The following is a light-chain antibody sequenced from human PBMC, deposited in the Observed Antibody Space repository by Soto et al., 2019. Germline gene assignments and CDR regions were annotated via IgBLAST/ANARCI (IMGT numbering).Light chain of an antibody. CDR1: SSDVGGYNY. CDR3: CSYAGSFWV. Sequence: QPVLTQPRSVSGSPGQSVTISCTGTSSDVGGYNYVSWYQQHPGKAPKLMIYDVSKRPSGVPDRFSGSKSGNTASLTISGLQAEDEADYYCCSYAGSFWVFGGGTKVTVL. CDR2: DVS. V-gene: IGLV2-11*01. J-gene: IGLJ3*02.